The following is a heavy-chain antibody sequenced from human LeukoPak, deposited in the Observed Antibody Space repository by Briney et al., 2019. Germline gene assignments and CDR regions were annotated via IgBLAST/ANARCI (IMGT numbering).Heavy chain of an antibody. CDR1: AGSISSYY. Sequence: SETLSLTCTVSAGSISSYYWSWIRQPPGKGLEWIGYIYYSGTTNYNPSLESRVTISVDTSKNQFSLKLTSVTPADTAVYYCARGDKRVTFGGVIVPFDHWGQGTLVTVSS. J-gene: IGHJ4*02. CDR3: ARGDKRVTFGGVIVPFDH. CDR2: IYYSGTT. D-gene: IGHD3-16*02. V-gene: IGHV4-59*01.